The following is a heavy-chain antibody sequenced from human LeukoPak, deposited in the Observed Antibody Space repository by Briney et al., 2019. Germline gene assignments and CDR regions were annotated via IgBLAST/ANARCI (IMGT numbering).Heavy chain of an antibody. D-gene: IGHD4-17*01. J-gene: IGHJ4*02. CDR1: GYTFISYG. CDR3: ARDRHYGDYSSYFDY. Sequence: ASVKVSCKASGYTFISYGISWVRQAPGQGLEWMGWISAYNGNTNYAQKLQGRVTMTTDTSTSTAYMELRSLRSDDTAVYYCARDRHYGDYSSYFDYWGQGTLVTVSS. CDR2: ISAYNGNT. V-gene: IGHV1-18*01.